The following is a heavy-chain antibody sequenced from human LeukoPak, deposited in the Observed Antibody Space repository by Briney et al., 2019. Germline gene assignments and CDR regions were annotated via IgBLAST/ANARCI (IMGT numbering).Heavy chain of an antibody. V-gene: IGHV3-23*01. CDR1: GLTFNSYA. J-gene: IGHJ4*02. CDR3: ARHRSSWLIDY. CDR2: ISDSGGNT. D-gene: IGHD6-6*01. Sequence: GGSLRLSCAASGLTFNSYAMSWVRQAPWERLQWVSGISDSGGNTYYADSVRGRLTISRDNSKNTLYLQMNSLRAEDTAVYYCARHRSSWLIDYWGQGTLVTVSS.